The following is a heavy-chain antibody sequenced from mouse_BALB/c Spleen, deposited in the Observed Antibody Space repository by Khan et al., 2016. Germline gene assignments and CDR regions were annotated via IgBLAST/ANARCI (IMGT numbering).Heavy chain of an antibody. D-gene: IGHD4-1*01. CDR2: INTYSGEP. CDR1: GDIFTNYG. J-gene: IGHJ3*01. Sequence: QIQLVQSGPELKKPGETVKISCKASGDIFTNYGMNWVRQAPGKGLKWMGWINTYSGEPTYADDFKGRFAFSLETSASTAYLQINNLKNEDMATXFGARWEFAYWGQGTLVTVSA. CDR3: ARWEFAY. V-gene: IGHV9-1*02.